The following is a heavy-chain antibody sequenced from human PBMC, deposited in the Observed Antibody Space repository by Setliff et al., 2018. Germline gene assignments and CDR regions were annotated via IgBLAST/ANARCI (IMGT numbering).Heavy chain of an antibody. D-gene: IGHD2-15*01. V-gene: IGHV1-69*05. Sequence: VSCKASGDSFNNYAISWVRQAPGQGLEWMGGIIPMFGTPAYAQKFQDRVTITTDESTSTAYMELDSLRSEDTAVYYCARSPAVLGIVYLDPWGQGTQVTVSS. CDR2: IIPMFGTP. J-gene: IGHJ5*02. CDR3: ARSPAVLGIVYLDP. CDR1: GDSFNNYA.